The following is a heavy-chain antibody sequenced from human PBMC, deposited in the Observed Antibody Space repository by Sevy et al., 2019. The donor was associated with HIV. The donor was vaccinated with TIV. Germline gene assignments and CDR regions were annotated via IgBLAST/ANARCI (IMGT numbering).Heavy chain of an antibody. CDR1: GETFSGYH. CDR2: INLRESNLHGIT. Sequence: SETLSLTCAVYGETFSGYHWSWIRRSPGKGLEWIGEINLRESNLHGITNYNPSLRSRVTISVDASKNQCSLKLTSGTDTETAVYYCAGRFDSLSGGVFRYLGQGTLVTVSS. V-gene: IGHV4-34*08. D-gene: IGHD3-3*01. CDR3: AGRFDSLSGGVFRY. J-gene: IGHJ4*02.